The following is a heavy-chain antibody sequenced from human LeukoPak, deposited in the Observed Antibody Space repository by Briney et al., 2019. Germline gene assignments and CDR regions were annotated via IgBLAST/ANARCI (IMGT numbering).Heavy chain of an antibody. CDR1: GASISGYY. Sequence: SETLSLTCSVSGASISGYYCSWVRQPPGTGLEWIGYIFYTGTTVYNPSLMSRVTMSVDTSQNQFSMRLSSVTAADTAVYYCARHAPAKFDFLWGQGNLVTVSP. D-gene: IGHD3-9*01. J-gene: IGHJ4*02. V-gene: IGHV4-59*08. CDR2: IFYTGTT. CDR3: ARHAPAKFDFL.